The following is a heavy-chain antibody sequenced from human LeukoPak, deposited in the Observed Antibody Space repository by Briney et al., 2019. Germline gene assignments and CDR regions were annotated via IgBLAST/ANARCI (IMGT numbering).Heavy chain of an antibody. CDR3: AKAGRDYYDSSGYYQLPYYFDY. CDR2: ISWNSGSI. D-gene: IGHD3-22*01. Sequence: PGRSLRLSCAASGFTFDDYAMHWVRQAPGKGLEWVSGISWNSGSIGYADSVKGRFTISRDNAKNTLYLQMNSLRAEDTAVYYCAKAGRDYYDSSGYYQLPYYFDYWGQGTLVTVSS. CDR1: GFTFDDYA. V-gene: IGHV3-9*01. J-gene: IGHJ4*02.